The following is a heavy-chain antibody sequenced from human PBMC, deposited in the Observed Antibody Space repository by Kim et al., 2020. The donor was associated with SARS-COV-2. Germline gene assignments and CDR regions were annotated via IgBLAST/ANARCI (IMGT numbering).Heavy chain of an antibody. D-gene: IGHD2-2*01. Sequence: DSVKGRFTIARDSSKNALYLQMNSLRAEDTAVYYCAKSRPIVVPAAAFDYWGQGTLVTVSS. V-gene: IGHV3-23*01. J-gene: IGHJ4*02. CDR3: AKSRPIVVPAAAFDY.